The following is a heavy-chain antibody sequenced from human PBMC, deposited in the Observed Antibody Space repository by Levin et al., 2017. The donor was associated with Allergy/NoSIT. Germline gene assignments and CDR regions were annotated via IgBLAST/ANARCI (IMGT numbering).Heavy chain of an antibody. V-gene: IGHV6-1*01. CDR3: ARDRAGWVSGYDTYYYYGMDV. CDR1: GDSVSSNSAA. D-gene: IGHD5-12*01. Sequence: SQTLSLTCAISGDSVSSNSAAWNWIRQSPSRGLEWLGRTYYRSKWYNDYAVSVKSRITINPDTSKNQFSLQLNSVTPEDTAVYYCARDRAGWVSGYDTYYYYGMDVWGQGTTVTVSS. J-gene: IGHJ6*02. CDR2: TYYRSKWYN.